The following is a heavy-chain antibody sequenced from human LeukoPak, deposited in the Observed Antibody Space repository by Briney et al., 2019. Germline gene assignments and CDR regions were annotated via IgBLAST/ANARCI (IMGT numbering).Heavy chain of an antibody. CDR2: ISWNSGSI. CDR1: GFTFDDYA. V-gene: IGHV3-9*01. D-gene: IGHD3-16*01. J-gene: IGHJ6*02. Sequence: PGRSLRLSCAASGFTFDDYAMHWVRQAPGKGLEWVSGISWNSGSIGYADSVKGRFTIFRDNAKNSLYLQMNSLRAEDTALYYCAKVGGSGRNYYYGMDVWGQGTTVTVSS. CDR3: AKVGGSGRNYYYGMDV.